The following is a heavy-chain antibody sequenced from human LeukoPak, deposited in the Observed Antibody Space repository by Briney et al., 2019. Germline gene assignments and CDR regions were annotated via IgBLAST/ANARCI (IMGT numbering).Heavy chain of an antibody. Sequence: PGGSLRLSCAASGFTFSNFWMHWVRQAPGKGRVWGSRINTDGSYISYADSVKGRFSISRDNAKNTLYLQMNSLRAEDTAVYYCARVPATGSWFDPWGQGTLVTVSS. CDR3: ARVPATGSWFDP. J-gene: IGHJ5*02. D-gene: IGHD6-13*01. CDR1: GFTFSNFW. V-gene: IGHV3-74*01. CDR2: INTDGSYI.